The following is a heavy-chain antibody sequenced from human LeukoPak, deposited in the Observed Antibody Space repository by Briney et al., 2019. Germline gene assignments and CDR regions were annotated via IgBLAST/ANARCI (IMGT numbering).Heavy chain of an antibody. CDR3: AKDLRFGEQR. J-gene: IGHJ4*02. V-gene: IGHV3-23*01. CDR1: GFTFNNYA. Sequence: GGSLRLSCAAFGFTFNNYAMSWVRQAPGKGLEWVSAISGGGFATYYADSVKGRFTVSRDNSKNTLYLQMNSLRAEDTAMYYCAKDLRFGEQRGGQGTLVTVSS. D-gene: IGHD3-10*01. CDR2: ISGGGFAT.